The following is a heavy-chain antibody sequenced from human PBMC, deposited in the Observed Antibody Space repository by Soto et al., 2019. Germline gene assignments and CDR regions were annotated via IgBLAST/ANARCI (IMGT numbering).Heavy chain of an antibody. CDR3: VIMAPATFDFDA. Sequence: GEALKISCKGSGYNFITDWICWVRQMPGKGLEWMGRIDPTDSYTMYSPSFEGHVTISADKSISTAYLQWSSLKASDSAVYYCVIMAPATFDFDAWAQGTTLTVSS. CDR1: GYNFITDW. CDR2: IDPTDSYT. D-gene: IGHD3-10*01. V-gene: IGHV5-10-1*01. J-gene: IGHJ6*02.